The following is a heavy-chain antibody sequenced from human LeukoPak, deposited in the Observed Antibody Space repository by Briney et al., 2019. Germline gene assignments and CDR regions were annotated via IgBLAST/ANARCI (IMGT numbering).Heavy chain of an antibody. J-gene: IGHJ3*01. CDR1: GGSISRSSYY. V-gene: IGHV4-39*07. D-gene: IGHD3-16*02. Sequence: SETLSLTCTVSGGSISRSSYYWGWIRQTPGMGLEWIGSVSYSGNTDYSPSLKSRVTISVDTSKNLFSLRLTSVTAADTAVYYCARDYRVSLSDTSPDDAFDVWGQGTVVTVSS. CDR3: ARDYRVSLSDTSPDDAFDV. CDR2: VSYSGNT.